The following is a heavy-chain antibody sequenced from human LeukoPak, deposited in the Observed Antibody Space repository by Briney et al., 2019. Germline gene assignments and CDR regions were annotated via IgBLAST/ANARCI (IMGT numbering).Heavy chain of an antibody. D-gene: IGHD2-2*01. Sequence: SETVSLTCTVSGGSIRSYYWSWIRQPPGKGLEWIGYIYYSGSTNSNPSLKSRVTISVDTSKNQFSLKVSSVTAADTAVYYCARLGQLPLFALRLYNWFDPWGQGTLVTVSS. CDR3: ARLGQLPLFALRLYNWFDP. V-gene: IGHV4-59*01. J-gene: IGHJ5*02. CDR2: IYYSGST. CDR1: GGSIRSYY.